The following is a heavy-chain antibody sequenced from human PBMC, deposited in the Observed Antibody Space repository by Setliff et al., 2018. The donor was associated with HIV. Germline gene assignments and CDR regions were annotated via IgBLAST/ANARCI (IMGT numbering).Heavy chain of an antibody. Sequence: ASVKVSCKASGGSFSNYAFSWVRQAPGQGLEWMGGFVPMFGSANYAQKFQGRLTITADESTTTVYMELSRLRSDDTAVYYCARDLRDGFEEWFSTLDDGMDVWGQGTTVTVSS. D-gene: IGHD3-3*01. CDR1: GGSFSNYA. CDR3: ARDLRDGFEEWFSTLDDGMDV. V-gene: IGHV1-69*13. J-gene: IGHJ6*02. CDR2: FVPMFGSA.